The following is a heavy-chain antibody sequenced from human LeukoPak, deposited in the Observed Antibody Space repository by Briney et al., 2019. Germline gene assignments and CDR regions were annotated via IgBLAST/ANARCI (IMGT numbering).Heavy chain of an antibody. CDR1: GFTFSGYY. CDR3: ARRRYVAGSDY. D-gene: IGHD6-19*01. CDR2: ISSGGSKI. J-gene: IGHJ4*02. Sequence: GGSLRLSCAASGFTFSGYYMSWMRQAPGKGLEWVSYISSGGSKIYYADSVKGRFTISRDNAKNSLYLQMNSLRAEDTAVYYCARRRYVAGSDYWGQGTLVTVSS. V-gene: IGHV3-11*01.